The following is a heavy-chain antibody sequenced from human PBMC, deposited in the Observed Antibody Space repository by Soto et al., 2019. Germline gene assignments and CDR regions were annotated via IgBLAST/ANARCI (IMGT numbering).Heavy chain of an antibody. V-gene: IGHV3-30-3*01. D-gene: IGHD2-2*01. CDR2: ISYDGSNK. Sequence: QVQLVESGGGVVQPGRSLRLSCAASGFTFSSYAMHWVRQAPGKGLEWVAVISYDGSNKYYADSVKGRFTISRDNSKNTLYQQMNSLRAEDTAVYYCARDGIVVVPAASSYEYYYYGMDVWGQGTTVTVSS. CDR3: ARDGIVVVPAASSYEYYYYGMDV. CDR1: GFTFSSYA. J-gene: IGHJ6*02.